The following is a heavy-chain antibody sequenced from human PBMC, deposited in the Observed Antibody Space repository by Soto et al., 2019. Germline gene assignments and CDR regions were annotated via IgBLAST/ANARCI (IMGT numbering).Heavy chain of an antibody. CDR2: IYYSGST. CDR1: GVSISSCCYY. Sequence: LTLTVSGVSISSCCYYLCCIRQHPGKGLDWIGYIYYSGSTYYNPSLKSRVTISVDTSKNQFSLKLSSVTAADTAVYYCARAYYDSSGLDYWGQGTLVT. V-gene: IGHV4-31*02. D-gene: IGHD3-22*01. CDR3: ARAYYDSSGLDY. J-gene: IGHJ4*02.